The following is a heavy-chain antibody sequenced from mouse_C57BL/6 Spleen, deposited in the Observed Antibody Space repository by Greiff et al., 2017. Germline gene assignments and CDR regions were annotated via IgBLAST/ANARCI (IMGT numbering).Heavy chain of an antibody. CDR1: GYTFTDYY. V-gene: IGHV1-26*01. J-gene: IGHJ4*01. D-gene: IGHD1-1*01. Sequence: EVQLQQSGPELVKPGASVKISCKASGYTFTDYYMNWVKQSHGKSLEWIGDINPNNGGTSYNQKFKGKATLTVDKSSSTAYMELRSLTSEDSAVYYCARGTTVVGYYAMDYWGPGASVTVSS. CDR2: INPNNGGT. CDR3: ARGTTVVGYYAMDY.